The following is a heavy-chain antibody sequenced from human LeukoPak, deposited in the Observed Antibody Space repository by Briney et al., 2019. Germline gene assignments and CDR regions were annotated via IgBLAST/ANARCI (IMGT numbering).Heavy chain of an antibody. CDR2: ISYDGSNK. CDR1: GFTFSVYG. V-gene: IGHV3-30*03. D-gene: IGHD2-15*01. CDR3: ARQHCSGGDCYFFD. J-gene: IGHJ4*02. Sequence: GGSLRLSCAASGFTFSVYGIHWVRQAPGKGLEWVAVISYDGSNKYYADSVKGRFTISRDNSKNTVYLQMNSLRAEDTAVYYCARQHCSGGDCYFFDWGQGTLVTVSS.